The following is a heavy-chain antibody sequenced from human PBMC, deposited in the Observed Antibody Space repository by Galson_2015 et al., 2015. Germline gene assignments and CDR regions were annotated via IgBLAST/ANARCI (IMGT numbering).Heavy chain of an antibody. CDR2: IWYDGSSK. V-gene: IGHV3-33*01. Sequence: SLRLSCAASGFTFGNFGFHWVRQAPGKGLEWVALIWYDGSSKYYADSVKGRCTISRDNSRNTVYLQMNSLRVEDTAIYFCARDGANLDYWGQGTLVTVS. D-gene: IGHD3-16*01. CDR1: GFTFGNFG. J-gene: IGHJ4*02. CDR3: ARDGANLDY.